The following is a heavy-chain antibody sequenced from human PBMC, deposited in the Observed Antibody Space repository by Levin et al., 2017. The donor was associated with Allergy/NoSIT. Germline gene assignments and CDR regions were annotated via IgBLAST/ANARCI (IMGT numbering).Heavy chain of an antibody. J-gene: IGHJ2*01. CDR3: AKDPTTSSGWDLSWYFEL. CDR2: ISGSGGST. Sequence: PGGSLRLSCAASGFTFSSYAMSWVRQAPGKGLEWVSAISGSGGSTYYADSVKGRFTISRDNSKNTLYLQMNSLRAEDTAVYYCAKDPTTSSGWDLSWYFELWGRGSLVTVSS. D-gene: IGHD6-19*01. CDR1: GFTFSSYA. V-gene: IGHV3-23*01.